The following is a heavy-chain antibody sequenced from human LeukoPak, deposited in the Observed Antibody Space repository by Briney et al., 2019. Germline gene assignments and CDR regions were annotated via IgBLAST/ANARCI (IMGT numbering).Heavy chain of an antibody. D-gene: IGHD5-24*01. J-gene: IGHJ4*02. V-gene: IGHV4-39*07. CDR2: IYYSGST. CDR3: AREGGWLQFRHFDY. CDR1: GGSISSSSYY. Sequence: SETLSLTCTVSGGSISSSSYYWGWIRQPPGKGLEWIGSIYYSGSTYYNPSLKSRATISVDTSKNQFSLKLSSVTAADTAVYYCAREGGWLQFRHFDYWGQGTLVTVPS.